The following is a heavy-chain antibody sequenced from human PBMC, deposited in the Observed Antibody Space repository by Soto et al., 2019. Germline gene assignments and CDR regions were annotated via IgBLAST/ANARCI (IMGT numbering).Heavy chain of an antibody. CDR3: ARGNIVVVPAAMTPLDGYYYYGMDV. D-gene: IGHD2-2*01. CDR2: IIPIFGTA. Sequence: QVQLVQSGAEVKKPGSSVKVSCKASGGTFSSYAISWVRQAPGQGLEWMGGIIPIFGTANYAQKFQGRVTITADESTSTAYMELSSLRSEDTAVYYCARGNIVVVPAAMTPLDGYYYYGMDVWGQGTTVTVSS. J-gene: IGHJ6*02. V-gene: IGHV1-69*01. CDR1: GGTFSSYA.